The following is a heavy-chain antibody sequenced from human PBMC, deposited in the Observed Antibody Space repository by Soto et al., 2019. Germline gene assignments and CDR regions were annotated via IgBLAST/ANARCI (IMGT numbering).Heavy chain of an antibody. J-gene: IGHJ4*02. CDR1: GYTFTGYY. D-gene: IGHD4-17*01. V-gene: IGHV1-2*04. CDR3: ARATTVTTFDY. Sequence: GASVKVSWKASGYTFTGYYMHWVRQAPGQGLEWMGWINPNSGGTNYAQKFQGWVTMTRDTSISTAYMELSRLRSDDTAVYYCARATTVTTFDYWGQGTLVTVSS. CDR2: INPNSGGT.